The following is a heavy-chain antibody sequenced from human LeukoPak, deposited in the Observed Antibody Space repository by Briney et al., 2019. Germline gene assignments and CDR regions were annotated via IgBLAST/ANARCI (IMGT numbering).Heavy chain of an antibody. CDR3: AKTDCTSSSCYTIES. J-gene: IGHJ4*02. Sequence: PGGSLRLSCEGSGFMFGKHGLIWVRQPPGKGLDWLSFCGPSGETRLYADSVKGRFTISRDNSKNTLYLQMNSLRAEDTAVYYCAKTDCTSSSCYTIESWGQGTLVTVSS. V-gene: IGHV3-23*01. D-gene: IGHD2-2*02. CDR1: GFMFGKHG. CDR2: CGPSGETR.